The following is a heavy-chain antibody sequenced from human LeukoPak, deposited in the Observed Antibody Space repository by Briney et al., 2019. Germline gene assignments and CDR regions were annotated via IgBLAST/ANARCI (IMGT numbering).Heavy chain of an antibody. CDR3: ARQKCTSASCLTKNAFDI. CDR1: GSISGYY. J-gene: IGHJ3*02. D-gene: IGHD2-2*01. Sequence: SETLSLTCTVPGSISGYYWSWLRPPPGKGRAGIGYIYTSGRTNYNPSLESRVTISVDTSKNQFSLDLSSVTAADTAVYYCARQKCTSASCLTKNAFDIWGQGTMVTVSS. V-gene: IGHV4-4*09. CDR2: IYTSGRT.